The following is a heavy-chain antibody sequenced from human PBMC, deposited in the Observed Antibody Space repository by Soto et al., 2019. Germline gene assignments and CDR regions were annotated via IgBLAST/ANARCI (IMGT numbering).Heavy chain of an antibody. CDR3: ARVRTYYDSSGSLDY. Sequence: ASVKVSCRASGYTFTGYFMHWVRQAPGQGLEWMGWINPNSGDTNYAQKFQGRVTMTRDMSISTAYMELRRLTSDDTAVYYCARVRTYYDSSGSLDYWGQGTLVTVSS. CDR1: GYTFTGYF. CDR2: INPNSGDT. D-gene: IGHD3-22*01. V-gene: IGHV1-2*02. J-gene: IGHJ4*02.